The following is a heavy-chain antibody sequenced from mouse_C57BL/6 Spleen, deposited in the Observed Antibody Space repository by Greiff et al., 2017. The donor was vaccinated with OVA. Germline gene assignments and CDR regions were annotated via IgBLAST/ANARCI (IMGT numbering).Heavy chain of an antibody. CDR1: GFSLTSYG. V-gene: IGHV2-3*01. CDR3: AKPDYYGSSPFAY. CDR2: LWGDGST. D-gene: IGHD1-1*01. Sequence: QVQLQQSGPGLVAPSQSLSITCTVSGFSLTSYGVSWVRQPPGKGLEWLGVLWGDGSTNFHSALISRLSISKDNSKSQVFLKLNSLQTDDTATYXCAKPDYYGSSPFAYWGQGTLVTVSA. J-gene: IGHJ3*01.